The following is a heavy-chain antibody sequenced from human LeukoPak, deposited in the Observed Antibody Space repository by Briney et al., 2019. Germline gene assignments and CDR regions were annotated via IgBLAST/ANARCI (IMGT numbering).Heavy chain of an antibody. V-gene: IGHV3-74*01. D-gene: IGHD3-10*01. Sequence: PGGSLRLSCAASGFTFSSYWMHWVRQVPGRGLVGVARINEHGSVTDYADSVKDRFTVSRDNAWNTLYLQMNSLRAEDTAVYYCARDVAGSGSLWGQGTLITVSS. CDR1: GFTFSSYW. CDR2: INEHGSVT. CDR3: ARDVAGSGSL. J-gene: IGHJ4*02.